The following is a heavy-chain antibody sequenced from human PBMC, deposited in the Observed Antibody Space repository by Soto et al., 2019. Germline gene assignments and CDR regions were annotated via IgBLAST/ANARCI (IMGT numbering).Heavy chain of an antibody. Sequence: ASVKVSCKXSGYTFTSYGISWVRQAPGQGLEWMGWISAYNGNTNYAQKLQGRVTMTTDTSTSTAYMELRSLRSDDTAVYYCARDAPAAIGYYYYGMDVWGQGTTVTVSS. D-gene: IGHD2-2*01. V-gene: IGHV1-18*01. CDR3: ARDAPAAIGYYYYGMDV. CDR2: ISAYNGNT. CDR1: GYTFTSYG. J-gene: IGHJ6*02.